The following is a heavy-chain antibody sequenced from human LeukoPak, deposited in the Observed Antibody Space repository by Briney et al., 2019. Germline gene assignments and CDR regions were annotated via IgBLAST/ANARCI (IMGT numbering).Heavy chain of an antibody. CDR3: ARGRYYGSGSYYNVWADY. D-gene: IGHD3-10*01. CDR1: GFTFSDYW. V-gene: IGHV3-74*01. CDR2: IYSDVRRI. Sequence: PGGSLRLSCAASGFTFSDYWMHWVRQAPGKGLEWVARIYSDVRRIKYADSVKGRFTISRDNAKNTLYLQMNGLRVEDTAVYYCARGRYYGSGSYYNVWADYWGQGTLVTVSS. J-gene: IGHJ4*02.